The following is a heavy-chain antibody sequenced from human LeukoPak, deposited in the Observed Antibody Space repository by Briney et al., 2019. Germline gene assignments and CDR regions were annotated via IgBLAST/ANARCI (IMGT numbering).Heavy chain of an antibody. Sequence: PGGSLRLSCAASGFTFSSYGMHWVRQAPGKGLEWVAVISYDGSNKYYADSVKGRFTISRDNSKNTLYLQMNSLRAEDTAVYYCAKDSETTGTYYYYYDMDVWGKGTTVTVSS. V-gene: IGHV3-30*18. D-gene: IGHD1-1*01. CDR3: AKDSETTGTYYYYYDMDV. J-gene: IGHJ6*03. CDR1: GFTFSSYG. CDR2: ISYDGSNK.